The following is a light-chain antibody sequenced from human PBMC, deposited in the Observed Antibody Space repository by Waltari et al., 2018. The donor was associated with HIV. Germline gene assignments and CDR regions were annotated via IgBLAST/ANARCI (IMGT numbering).Light chain of an antibody. CDR1: SSDVGSSNL. CDR3: CSYAGSSTFV. V-gene: IGLV2-23*02. Sequence: SALTQPASVSGSPGQSITLSCTGTSSDVGSSNLVSWYQQHPGKAHKLMIYEVSKRPSGVSNRFSGSKSGNTASLTISGLQAEDEADYYCCSYAGSSTFVFGGGTKLTVL. CDR2: EVS. J-gene: IGLJ3*02.